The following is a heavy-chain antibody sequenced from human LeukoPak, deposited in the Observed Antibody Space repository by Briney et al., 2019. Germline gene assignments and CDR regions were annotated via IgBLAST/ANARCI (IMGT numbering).Heavy chain of an antibody. D-gene: IGHD3-3*01. V-gene: IGHV4-39*07. Sequence: SETLSLTCTVSGGSISSSSYYWGWIRQPPGKGLEWLGSIYYSGSTYYNPSLKSRVTISVDTSKNQFSLKLSSVTAADTAVYYCARDRPFFWSGYYTRPAFDIWGQGTMVTVSS. CDR2: IYYSGST. CDR3: ARDRPFFWSGYYTRPAFDI. CDR1: GGSISSSSYY. J-gene: IGHJ3*02.